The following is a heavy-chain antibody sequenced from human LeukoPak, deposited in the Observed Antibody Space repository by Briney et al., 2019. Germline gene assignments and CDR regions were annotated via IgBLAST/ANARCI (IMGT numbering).Heavy chain of an antibody. CDR2: ISSSGSTI. D-gene: IGHD3-22*01. V-gene: IGHV3-48*04. Sequence: GGSLRLSCAASGFTFSSYSMNWIRQAPGKGLEWVSYISSSGSTIYYADSVKGRFTISRDNAKNSLYLQMNSLRAEDTAVYYCARDKYYYDSSGYPERDYWGQGTLVTVSS. CDR3: ARDKYYYDSSGYPERDY. CDR1: GFTFSSYS. J-gene: IGHJ4*02.